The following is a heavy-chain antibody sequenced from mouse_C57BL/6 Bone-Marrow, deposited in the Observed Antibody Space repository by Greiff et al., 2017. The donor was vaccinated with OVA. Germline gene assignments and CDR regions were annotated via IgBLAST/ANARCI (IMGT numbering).Heavy chain of an antibody. CDR1: GYTFTSYW. CDR2: IYPGSGST. J-gene: IGHJ2*01. D-gene: IGHD4-1*01. Sequence: QVQLQQSGAELVRPGTSVKVSCKASGYTFTSYWITWVKQRPGQGLEWIGDIYPGSGSTNYNEKCKSKATLTVDTASSTAYMQLSSLTSEDSAVYYCARYWDGFYFDYWGQGTTLTVSS. V-gene: IGHV1-55*01. CDR3: ARYWDGFYFDY.